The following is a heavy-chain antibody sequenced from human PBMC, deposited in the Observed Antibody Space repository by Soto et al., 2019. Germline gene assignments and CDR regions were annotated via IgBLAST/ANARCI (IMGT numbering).Heavy chain of an antibody. V-gene: IGHV4-61*01. CDR1: GGSVLNDPYC. Sequence: SVTHCHTWSVSGGSVLNDPYCRIRKKQPPGKGLEWSGYIYYSGSTNYNPSLKSRVTISVDTSKNQFSLKLRSVTAADTAVYYFARGEGEWFGDVRASYCGAATLVT. CDR3: ARGEGEWFGDVRASY. J-gene: IGHJ4*02. D-gene: IGHD3-10*01. CDR2: IYYSGST.